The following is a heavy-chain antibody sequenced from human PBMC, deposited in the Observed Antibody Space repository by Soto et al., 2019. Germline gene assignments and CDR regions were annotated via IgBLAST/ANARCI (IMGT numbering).Heavy chain of an antibody. CDR1: GFTVSSNY. CDR3: VKGGVRGVSWNWFET. D-gene: IGHD3-10*01. V-gene: IGHV3-66*01. CDR2: IYSGDE. Sequence: PGGSLRLSCAASGFTVSSNYMSWVRQAPGKGLEWVSVIYSGDEHYSDSVKGRFTISRDNAKNSLDLQMNSLRAGDTAVYYCVKGGVRGVSWNWFETWGQGMLVTVSS. J-gene: IGHJ5*02.